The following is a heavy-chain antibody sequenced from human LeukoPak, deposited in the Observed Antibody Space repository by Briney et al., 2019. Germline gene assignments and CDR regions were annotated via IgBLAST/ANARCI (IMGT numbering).Heavy chain of an antibody. D-gene: IGHD3-9*01. CDR3: ARDQYYDILTGIMDV. CDR2: INPNSGGT. Sequence: ASVKVSCKASGYTFTGYYMHWVRQAPGQGLEWMGWINPNSGGTNYAQKFQGRVTMTKDTSISTAYMELSRLRSDDTAVYYCARDQYYDILTGIMDVWGKGTTVTISS. J-gene: IGHJ6*04. V-gene: IGHV1-2*02. CDR1: GYTFTGYY.